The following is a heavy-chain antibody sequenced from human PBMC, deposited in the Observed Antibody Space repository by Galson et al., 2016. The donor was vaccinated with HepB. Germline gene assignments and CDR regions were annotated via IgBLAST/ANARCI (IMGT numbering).Heavy chain of an antibody. CDR1: GGSFSGYY. D-gene: IGHD4-17*01. Sequence: TLSLTCAVYGGSFSGYYWSWIRQPPGKGLEWIGEINHSGSTNYNPSPKSRVTISVDTSKNQFSLKLSSVTAADTAVYYCARGDNPDYGDYASAYYYMDVWGKGTTVTVSS. CDR3: ARGDNPDYGDYASAYYYMDV. J-gene: IGHJ6*03. CDR2: INHSGST. V-gene: IGHV4-34*01.